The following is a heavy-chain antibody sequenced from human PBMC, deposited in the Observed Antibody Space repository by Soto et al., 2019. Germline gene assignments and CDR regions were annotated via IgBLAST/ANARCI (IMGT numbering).Heavy chain of an antibody. V-gene: IGHV3-30-3*01. Sequence: QMQLEESGGGVAQPGRSLRLSCAASGFSFNTYVMHWVRQAPGKGLEWVAGISHDGSSQHYAGSVKGRFTISRDNSRSTLNLEMNSLTDEDTAVYHCATEDESSGHAGTFHHWGQGTLVTASS. CDR3: ATEDESSGHAGTFHH. D-gene: IGHD3-22*01. CDR2: ISHDGSSQ. J-gene: IGHJ1*01. CDR1: GFSFNTYV.